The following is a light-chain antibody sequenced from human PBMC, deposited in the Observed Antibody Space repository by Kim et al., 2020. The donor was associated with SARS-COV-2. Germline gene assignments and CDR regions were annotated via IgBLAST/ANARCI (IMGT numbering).Light chain of an antibody. J-gene: IGKJ4*01. CDR2: GAS. CDR1: QSVTSNS. V-gene: IGKV3-20*01. Sequence: SPGESAPLSCRASQSVTSNSLAWYQQKPGQTPRLLIYGASSRAPGIPDRFSGSGSGTDFSLTISRLEPEDFAVYYCQQYGSSPRFGGGTKVDIK. CDR3: QQYGSSPR.